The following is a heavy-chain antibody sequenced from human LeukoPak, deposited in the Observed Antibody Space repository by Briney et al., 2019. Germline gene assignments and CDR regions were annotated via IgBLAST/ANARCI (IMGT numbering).Heavy chain of an antibody. J-gene: IGHJ4*02. CDR1: GFTFSSYA. Sequence: GGSLRLSCAASGFTFSSYAMSWVRQAPGKGLEWVSSISSSSYIYYADSVKGRFTISRDNAKNSLYLQMNSLRAEDTAVYYCARARTAAGTRQIDYWGQGTLVTVSS. CDR2: ISSSSYI. V-gene: IGHV3-21*01. CDR3: ARARTAAGTRQIDY. D-gene: IGHD6-13*01.